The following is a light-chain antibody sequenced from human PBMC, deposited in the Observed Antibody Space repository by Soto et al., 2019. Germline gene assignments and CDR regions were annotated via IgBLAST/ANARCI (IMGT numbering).Light chain of an antibody. V-gene: IGLV2-14*01. CDR1: SSDVGGYNY. Sequence: QSVLTQPASVSGSPGQSITISCTGTSSDVGGYNYVSWYQQHPGKAPKLMIYEVSNRPSGVSNRFSGSKSGNTASLTISGLQAEDEADYYCSSYTTGSPLGVVLGGGTKVTVL. CDR2: EVS. J-gene: IGLJ3*02. CDR3: SSYTTGSPLGVV.